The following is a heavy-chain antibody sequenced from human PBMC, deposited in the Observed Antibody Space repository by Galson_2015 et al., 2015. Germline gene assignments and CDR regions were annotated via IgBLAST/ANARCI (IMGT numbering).Heavy chain of an antibody. CDR1: GFTFSSYA. J-gene: IGHJ6*02. CDR2: ISYDGSNK. D-gene: IGHD6-6*01. CDR3: ARERAIAARLFGAVNPHPMDV. V-gene: IGHV3-30-3*01. Sequence: SLRLSCAASGFTFSSYAMHWVRQAPGKGLEWVAVISYDGSNKYYADSVKGRFTISRDNSKNTLYLQMNSLRAEDTAVYYCARERAIAARLFGAVNPHPMDVWGQGTTVTVSS.